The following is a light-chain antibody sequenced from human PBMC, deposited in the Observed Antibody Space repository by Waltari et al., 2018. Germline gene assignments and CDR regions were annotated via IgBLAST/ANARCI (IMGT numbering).Light chain of an antibody. Sequence: DIVMTHSPDSLAVSLGERATINCKSSQSVLYSSNNKNYLAWYQQRPGQPPKLLIYWASTRESGVPDRFSGSGSGTDFALTISSLQAEDVAVYYCQQYYSIPQTFGQGTKLEIK. V-gene: IGKV4-1*01. CDR3: QQYYSIPQT. CDR2: WAS. J-gene: IGKJ2*01. CDR1: QSVLYSSNNKNY.